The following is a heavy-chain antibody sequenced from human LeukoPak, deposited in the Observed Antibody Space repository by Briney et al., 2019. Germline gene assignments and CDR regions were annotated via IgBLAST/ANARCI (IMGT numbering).Heavy chain of an antibody. J-gene: IGHJ4*02. CDR2: IYPGDSDT. CDR3: ARQWGDCSSTSCYSAD. V-gene: IGHV5-51*01. Sequence: GESLKISCKGSGYSFTSYWIGWVRQMSGKGLEWMGIIYPGDSDTRYSPSFQGQVTISADESISTAYLQWSSLKAADTAIYYCARQWGDCSSTSCYSADWGQGTLVTVSS. CDR1: GYSFTSYW. D-gene: IGHD2-2*01.